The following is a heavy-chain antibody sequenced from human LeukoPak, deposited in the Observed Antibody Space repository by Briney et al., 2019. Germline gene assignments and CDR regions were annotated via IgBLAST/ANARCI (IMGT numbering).Heavy chain of an antibody. D-gene: IGHD2-8*01. V-gene: IGHV3-23*01. CDR1: GFTFSSYA. CDR2: IIGSNTNT. J-gene: IGHJ4*02. CDR3: ARDRLGYCTNGVCRKGLSY. Sequence: PGGSLRLSCAASGFTFSSYAMSWIRQAPGKGLEWVSAIIGSNTNTYYADSVKGRFTISRDNSKNTLYLQMNSLRAEDTAVYYCARDRLGYCTNGVCRKGLSYWGQGTLVTVSS.